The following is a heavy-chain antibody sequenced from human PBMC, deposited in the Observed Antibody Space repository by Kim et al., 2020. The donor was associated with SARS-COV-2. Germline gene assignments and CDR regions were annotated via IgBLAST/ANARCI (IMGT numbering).Heavy chain of an antibody. D-gene: IGHD6-13*01. CDR1: GYTFISYY. CDR3: ARAGEQQLVYFFDY. CDR2: INPYGGST. Sequence: ASVKVSCKASGYTFISYYIHWVRQAPGQGLEWMGIINPYGGSTSYAQQFQGRVTMTRDTSTSTVYMELSSLRSGDTAVYYCARAGEQQLVYFFDYWGQGTLVPVSS. J-gene: IGHJ4*02. V-gene: IGHV1-46*01.